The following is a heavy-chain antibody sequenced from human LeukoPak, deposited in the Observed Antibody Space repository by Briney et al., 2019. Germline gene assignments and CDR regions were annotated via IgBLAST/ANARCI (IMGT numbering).Heavy chain of an antibody. Sequence: SETLSLTCTVSGGSISSYYWSWLRQPPGKGLEWLGYIYYSGSTNYNPSLKSRVTISVDTSKNQFSLKLSSVTAADTAVYYCARGGKTYYDILTGYYNVDWFDPWGQGTLVTVSS. V-gene: IGHV4-59*01. CDR3: ARGGKTYYDILTGYYNVDWFDP. J-gene: IGHJ5*02. D-gene: IGHD3-9*01. CDR1: GGSISSYY. CDR2: IYYSGST.